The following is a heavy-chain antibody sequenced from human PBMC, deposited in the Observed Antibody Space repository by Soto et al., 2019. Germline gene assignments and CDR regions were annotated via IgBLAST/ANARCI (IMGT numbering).Heavy chain of an antibody. Sequence: QVQLVESVGGVVQPGRSLRLSCAVSGFTFRTYGMHWVRQAPGRGLEWVADISDDGTKKYYRDSVKGRFTISRDNSKNTLYLQMNSLRTEDTAVYYCAQEAPGGVHFFDTWGQGTQVTVSS. CDR2: ISDDGTKK. CDR3: AQEAPGGVHFFDT. D-gene: IGHD2-15*01. J-gene: IGHJ4*02. CDR1: GFTFRTYG. V-gene: IGHV3-30*18.